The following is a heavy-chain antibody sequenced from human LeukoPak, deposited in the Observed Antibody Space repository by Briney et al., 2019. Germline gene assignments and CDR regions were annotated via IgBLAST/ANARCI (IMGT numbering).Heavy chain of an antibody. CDR2: ISSSSSYT. CDR1: GFTFSDYY. J-gene: IGHJ4*02. Sequence: PGGSLRLSCAASGFTFSDYYMSWLRQAPGKGLEWVSYISSSSSYTNYADSVKGRFTISRDNAKNSLYLQMNSLRAEDTAVYYCAKHILTGYYYPDLTPDYWGQGTLVTVSS. D-gene: IGHD3-9*01. V-gene: IGHV3-11*06. CDR3: AKHILTGYYYPDLTPDY.